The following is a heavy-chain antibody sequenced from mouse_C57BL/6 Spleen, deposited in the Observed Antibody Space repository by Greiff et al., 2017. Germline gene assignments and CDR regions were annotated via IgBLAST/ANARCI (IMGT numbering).Heavy chain of an antibody. Sequence: QVKLQQSGAELMKPGASVKLSCKATGYTFTGYWIEWVKQRPGHGLEWIGEILPGSGSTNYNEKFKGKATFTADTSSNTAYMQLSSLTTEDSAIXYCARCVYGSSYRYYAMDYWGQGTSVTVSS. J-gene: IGHJ4*01. CDR2: ILPGSGST. CDR3: ARCVYGSSYRYYAMDY. D-gene: IGHD1-1*01. V-gene: IGHV1-9*01. CDR1: GYTFTGYW.